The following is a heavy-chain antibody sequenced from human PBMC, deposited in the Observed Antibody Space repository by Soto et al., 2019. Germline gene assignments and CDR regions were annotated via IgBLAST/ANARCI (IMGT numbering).Heavy chain of an antibody. Sequence: QVQLQESGPGLVKPSQTLSLTCTVSNASISSGDYYWTWIRQPPGKGLEWIGSIYYTGNTYYNPSLTSRVTISVDTSNNQFSLKLSSVTAADTAVYYCARASYETSTYYLDYWGQGTLVTVSS. CDR2: IYYTGNT. J-gene: IGHJ4*02. V-gene: IGHV4-30-4*01. CDR3: ARASYETSTYYLDY. CDR1: NASISSGDYY. D-gene: IGHD5-18*01.